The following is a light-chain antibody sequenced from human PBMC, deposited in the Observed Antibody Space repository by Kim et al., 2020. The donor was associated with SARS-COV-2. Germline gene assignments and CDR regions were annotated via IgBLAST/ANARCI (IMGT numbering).Light chain of an antibody. CDR2: DVS. CDR3: SSYTSSSTFFL. J-gene: IGLJ2*01. Sequence: SALTQPASVSGSPGQSITISCTGTSSDVGGYNYVSWYQQHPGKAPKLMIYDVSKRPSGVSNRFSGSKSGNTASLTISGLQAEDEADYYCSSYTSSSTFFLFGGGTQLTVL. CDR1: SSDVGGYNY. V-gene: IGLV2-14*01.